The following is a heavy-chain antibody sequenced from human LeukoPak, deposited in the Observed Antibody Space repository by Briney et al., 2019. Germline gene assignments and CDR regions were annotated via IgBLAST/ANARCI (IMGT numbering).Heavy chain of an antibody. CDR1: GFTSSSYG. Sequence: PGGSLRLSCAASGFTSSSYGMHWVRQAPGKGLEWVAVISYDGSNKYYADSVKGRFTISRDNSKNTLYLQMNSLRAEDTAVYYCAKVGLRGVFDYWGQGTLVTVSS. CDR2: ISYDGSNK. D-gene: IGHD3-10*01. V-gene: IGHV3-30*18. J-gene: IGHJ4*02. CDR3: AKVGLRGVFDY.